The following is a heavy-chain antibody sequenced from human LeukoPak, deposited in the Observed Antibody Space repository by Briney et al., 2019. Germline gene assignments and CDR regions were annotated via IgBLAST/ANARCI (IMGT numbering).Heavy chain of an antibody. Sequence: GGSLRLSCAASGFTFSDFSMTWIRQAPGKGLEWLSSISGSGTTIAYADSVKGRFTISRDNAKNSLYVQMNSLRVEDTAVYYCARSQFGELLNGFDYWGQGTLVTVSS. CDR3: ARSQFGELLNGFDY. D-gene: IGHD3-10*01. V-gene: IGHV3-11*04. CDR2: ISGSGTTI. CDR1: GFTFSDFS. J-gene: IGHJ4*02.